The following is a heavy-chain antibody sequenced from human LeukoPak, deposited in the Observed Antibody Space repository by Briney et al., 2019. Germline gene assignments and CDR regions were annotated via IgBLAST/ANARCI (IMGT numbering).Heavy chain of an antibody. V-gene: IGHV4-59*01. CDR2: TYHSGST. CDR3: AKDWELGS. D-gene: IGHD1-26*01. CDR1: GASINSYY. J-gene: IGHJ5*02. Sequence: SETLSLTCSVSGASINSYYWNWIRQPPGKGLEWIGNTYHSGSTNYNPSLKSRVTISLDTSKNQFSLKMSSVTAADTAVYYCAKDWELGSWGQGTLVIISS.